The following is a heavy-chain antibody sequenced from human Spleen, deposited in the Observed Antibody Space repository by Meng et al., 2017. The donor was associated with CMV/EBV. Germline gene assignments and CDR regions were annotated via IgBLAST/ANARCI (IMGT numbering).Heavy chain of an antibody. D-gene: IGHD4-17*01. CDR2: IKNDGSER. J-gene: IGHJ4*02. CDR1: GVTFSSYS. V-gene: IGHV3-7*02. CDR3: RLGHYSQD. Sequence: VELVEFGGGLVKPGWSLRLSCAASGVTFSSYSMNWVRQAPGKGLEWVANIKNDGSERYYVDSVKGRFSISRDNADNSLYLQMNNLRAEDTAVYYCRLGHYSQDWGQGTLVTVSS.